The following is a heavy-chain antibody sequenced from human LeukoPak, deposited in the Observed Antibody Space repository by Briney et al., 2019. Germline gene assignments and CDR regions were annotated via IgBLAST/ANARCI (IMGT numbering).Heavy chain of an antibody. CDR3: ARGIAVAGSPYFDY. CDR2: ISSSSSYI. V-gene: IGHV3-21*01. CDR1: GFTFSSYS. Sequence: GGSLRLSCAASGFTFSSYSMNWVRQAPGKGLEWVSTISSSSSYIYYADSVKGRFTITRDNAKNSLYLQMNSLRAEDTAVYYCARGIAVAGSPYFDYWGQGTLVTVSS. J-gene: IGHJ4*02. D-gene: IGHD6-19*01.